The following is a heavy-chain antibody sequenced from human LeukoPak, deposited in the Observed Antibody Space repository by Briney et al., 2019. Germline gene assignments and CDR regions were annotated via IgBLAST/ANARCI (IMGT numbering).Heavy chain of an antibody. D-gene: IGHD3-10*01. CDR1: GYTFTSYD. V-gene: IGHV1-8*01. J-gene: IGHJ4*02. Sequence: ASVKVSCKASGYTFTSYDINWVRQATGQGLEWMGWMNPNSGNTGYAQKFQGRVTMTRNTSISTAYMELSSLRSEDTAVYYCARDLRGITMVRGVIKGLGYWGQGTLVTVSS. CDR2: MNPNSGNT. CDR3: ARDLRGITMVRGVIKGLGY.